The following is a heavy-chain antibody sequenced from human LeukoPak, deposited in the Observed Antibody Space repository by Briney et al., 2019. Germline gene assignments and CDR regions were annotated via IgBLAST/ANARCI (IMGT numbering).Heavy chain of an antibody. V-gene: IGHV4-39*01. CDR2: IYYSGST. D-gene: IGHD3-10*01. CDR3: ATTLWSGMNWLDP. Sequence: PSETLSLTCTVPGGSISSSSYYWGWIRQPPWKGLEWIGSIYYSGSTYYNPSLKSRVTTSVDTSKNQFSLKLSSVTAADTAVYYCATTLWSGMNWLDPWGQGTLVTVSS. J-gene: IGHJ5*02. CDR1: GGSISSSSYY.